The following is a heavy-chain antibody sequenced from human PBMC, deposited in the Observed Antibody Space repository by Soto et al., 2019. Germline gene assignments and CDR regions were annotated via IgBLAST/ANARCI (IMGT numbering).Heavy chain of an antibody. CDR3: AHRRGSYNWDDGDFDY. CDR2: IYWDNDR. J-gene: IGHJ4*02. D-gene: IGHD3-16*01. Sequence: QITLRESGPTLVQPTQTLTLTCSFSGFSLSTSGVGVGWIRQPPGEPLESLAIIYWDNDRRYNPSLRSIFAITKDTSKNQGVLTMTSVDPVDTTTYYCAHRRGSYNWDDGDFDYWGPGILITVSS. V-gene: IGHV2-5*02. CDR1: GFSLSTSGVG.